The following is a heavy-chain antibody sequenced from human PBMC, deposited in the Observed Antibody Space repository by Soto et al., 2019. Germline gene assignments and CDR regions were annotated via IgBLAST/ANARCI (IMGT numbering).Heavy chain of an antibody. D-gene: IGHD1-26*01. CDR1: GFTFSDHY. Sequence: QVQLVESGGGLVKPGGSLRLSCAASGFTFSDHYMSWIRQAPGKGLEWVSYIISSSSYTNYADSVKGRFTISRDNAKNSLYLQMNSLRAEDTAVYYCVREPVGMDYFDYWGQGTLVTVSS. J-gene: IGHJ4*02. CDR3: VREPVGMDYFDY. V-gene: IGHV3-11*06. CDR2: IISSSSYT.